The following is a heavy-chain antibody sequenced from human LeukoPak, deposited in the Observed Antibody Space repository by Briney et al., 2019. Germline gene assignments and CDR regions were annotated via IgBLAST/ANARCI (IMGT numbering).Heavy chain of an antibody. CDR2: ISASDGTT. CDR1: GFTFSNSA. D-gene: IGHD2-15*01. Sequence: GGSLRLSCAASGFTFSNSAMTWLRQLPGKGLDWVSGISASDGTTYYADSVKGRFTISRDNSKNTLYLQMNSLRADDTAVYYCAKAGRCSGGSCYFYFDYWGQGTLVTVSS. J-gene: IGHJ4*02. CDR3: AKAGRCSGGSCYFYFDY. V-gene: IGHV3-23*01.